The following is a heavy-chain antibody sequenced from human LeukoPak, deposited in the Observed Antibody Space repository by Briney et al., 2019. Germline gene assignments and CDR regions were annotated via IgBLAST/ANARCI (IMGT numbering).Heavy chain of an antibody. J-gene: IGHJ4*02. CDR2: IYYSGST. CDR3: AREALTKYYFDY. V-gene: IGHV4-59*01. D-gene: IGHD4-11*01. Sequence: SETLSLTCTVSGGSISSYYRSWIRQPPGKGLEWIGYIYYSGSTNYSPSLKSRVTISVDTSKNQFSLNLSSVTAADTAVYYCAREALTKYYFDYWGQGALVTVSS. CDR1: GGSISSYY.